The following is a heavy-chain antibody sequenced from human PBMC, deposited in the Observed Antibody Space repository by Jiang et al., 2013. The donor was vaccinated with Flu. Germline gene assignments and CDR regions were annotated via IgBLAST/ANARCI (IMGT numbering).Heavy chain of an antibody. V-gene: IGHV4-31*03. CDR1: GGSISSGGYY. CDR2: IYYSGST. CDR3: ARVGAFGGVILRFAFDI. J-gene: IGHJ3*02. D-gene: IGHD3-16*02. Sequence: SGSGLVKPSQTLSLTCTVSGGSISSGGYYWSWIRQHPGKGLEWIGYIYYSGSTYYNPSLKSRVTISVDTSKNQFSLKLSSVTAADTAVYYCARVGAFGGVILRFAFDIWGQGTMVTVSS.